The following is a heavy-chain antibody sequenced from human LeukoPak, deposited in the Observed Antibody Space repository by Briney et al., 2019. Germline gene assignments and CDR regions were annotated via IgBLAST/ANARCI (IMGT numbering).Heavy chain of an antibody. CDR1: GFTFSSDA. J-gene: IGHJ4*02. V-gene: IGHV3-23*01. CDR3: ACSGSYYNPYFDY. Sequence: PGGSLRLSCAASGFTFSSDAMSWVRQAPGKGLEWVSAISSSGGGTYYAYSAKGRSTISRDNSKNTLYLQMNSLRAEDTAVYYCACSGSYYNPYFDYWGQGTLVSVSS. CDR2: ISSSGGGT. D-gene: IGHD3-10*01.